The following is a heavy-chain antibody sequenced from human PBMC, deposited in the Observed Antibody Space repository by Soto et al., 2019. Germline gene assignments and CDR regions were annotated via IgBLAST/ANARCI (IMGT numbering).Heavy chain of an antibody. CDR1: GGSISSSNW. CDR2: IYHSGST. V-gene: IGHV4-4*02. CDR3: ARTTVTTFYYYYYGMDV. Sequence: KASETLSLTCAVSGGSISSSNWWSWVRQPPGKGLEWIGEIYHSGSTNYNPSLKSRVTISVDKSKNQFSLKLSSVTAADTAVYYCARTTVTTFYYYYYGMDVWGQGTTVTVSS. D-gene: IGHD4-17*01. J-gene: IGHJ6*02.